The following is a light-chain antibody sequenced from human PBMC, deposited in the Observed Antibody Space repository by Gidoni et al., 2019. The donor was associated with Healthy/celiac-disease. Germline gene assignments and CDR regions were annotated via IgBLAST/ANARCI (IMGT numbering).Light chain of an antibody. J-gene: IGLJ3*02. CDR3: AAWDDSLNGWV. V-gene: IGLV1-44*01. CDR2: SNN. CDR1: RSNIGSNT. Sequence: QSVLTQPTSASGTPGQGVTISGSGSRSNIGSNTVNWYQQLPGTSPKLLLYSNNQRPSGVPDRFAGSKSGTSASLAISGLQAEDEADYYCAAWDDSLNGWVFGGRTKLTVL.